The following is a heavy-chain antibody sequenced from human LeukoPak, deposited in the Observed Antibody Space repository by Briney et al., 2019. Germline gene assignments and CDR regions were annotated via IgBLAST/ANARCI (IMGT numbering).Heavy chain of an antibody. V-gene: IGHV4-34*01. Sequence: SETLSLTCAVYGGSFSGYYWRWIRQPPGKGLEWIGEINHSGSTNYNPSLKSRVTISVDTSKNQFSLKLSSVTAADTAVYYCASGPSSSWYRYYYYYMDVWGKGTTVTVSS. CDR2: INHSGST. J-gene: IGHJ6*03. D-gene: IGHD6-13*01. CDR3: ASGPSSSWYRYYYYYMDV. CDR1: GGSFSGYY.